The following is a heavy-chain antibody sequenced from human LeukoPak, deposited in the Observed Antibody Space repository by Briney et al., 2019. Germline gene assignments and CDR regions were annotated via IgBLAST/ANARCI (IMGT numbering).Heavy chain of an antibody. D-gene: IGHD1-26*01. CDR2: IYTSGST. CDR3: ATGAWELLT. J-gene: IGHJ4*02. V-gene: IGHV4-61*02. Sequence: SQTLSLTCTVSGGSISSGSYYWSWIRQPAGKGLEWIGRIYTSGSTNYNPSLESRVTISVDTSKNQFSLELSSVTAADTAVYYCATGAWELLTWGQGTLVTVSS. CDR1: GGSISSGSYY.